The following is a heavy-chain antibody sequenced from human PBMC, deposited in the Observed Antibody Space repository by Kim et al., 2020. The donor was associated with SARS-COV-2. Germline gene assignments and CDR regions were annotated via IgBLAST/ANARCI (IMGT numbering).Heavy chain of an antibody. J-gene: IGHJ4*01. CDR1: GFNFNYYG. CDR2: ISYEGSKK. V-gene: IGHV3-30*18. Sequence: GGSLRLSCVVSGFNFNYYGMHWVRQAPGKGLEWVAGISYEGSKKFYADSLMGRFTISRDSSKKTLYLQMDSLISEDTAVYYCAKRGGVFDFSSSSYIDY. D-gene: IGHD3-10*01. CDR3: AKRGGVFDFSSSSYIDY.